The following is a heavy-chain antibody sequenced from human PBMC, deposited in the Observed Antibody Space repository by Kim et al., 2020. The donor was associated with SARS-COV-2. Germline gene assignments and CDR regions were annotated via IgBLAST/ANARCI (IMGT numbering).Heavy chain of an antibody. J-gene: IGHJ4*02. Sequence: ASVKVSCKASGYTFTGYYMHWVRQAPGQGLEWMGRINPNSGGTNYAQKFQGRVTMTRDTSISTAYMELSRLRSDDTVVYYCARGRGDGYNYPYYFDYWGQGTLVTVSS. CDR3: ARGRGDGYNYPYYFDY. D-gene: IGHD5-12*01. CDR2: INPNSGGT. CDR1: GYTFTGYY. V-gene: IGHV1-2*05.